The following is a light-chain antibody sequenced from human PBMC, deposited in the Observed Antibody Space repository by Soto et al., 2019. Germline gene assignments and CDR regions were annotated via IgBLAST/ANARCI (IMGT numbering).Light chain of an antibody. CDR2: DAS. J-gene: IGKJ4*01. CDR1: QSLSSY. V-gene: IGKV3-11*01. Sequence: EIVLTQSPATVSLSPGERATLSCWASQSLSSYLAWYQQKPGQAPRLLIYDASNRATGIPDRFSGSGSGTDFTLTISSLEPEDFAVYFCHQRAGWPPTFGGGTKVDIK. CDR3: HQRAGWPPT.